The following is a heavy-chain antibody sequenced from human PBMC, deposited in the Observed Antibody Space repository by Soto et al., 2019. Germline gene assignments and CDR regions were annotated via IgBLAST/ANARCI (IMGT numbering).Heavy chain of an antibody. V-gene: IGHV1-3*01. CDR3: TRDIVTLGPRANDAFDL. D-gene: IGHD1-26*01. CDR1: GYNVTTQT. J-gene: IGHJ3*01. Sequence: QVQLVQSGAEVKKPGASVKLSCRAVGYNVTTQTMNWVRQAPGQSLEWMGWISAGDDKTKYSQKFQGRVTITSETSASTVYMELTSLTYEDTAVYYCTRDIVTLGPRANDAFDLWGQGTLVTVSS. CDR2: ISAGDDKT.